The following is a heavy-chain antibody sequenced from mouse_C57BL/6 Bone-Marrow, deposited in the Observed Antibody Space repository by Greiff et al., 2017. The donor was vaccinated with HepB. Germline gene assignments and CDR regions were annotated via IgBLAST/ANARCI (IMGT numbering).Heavy chain of an antibody. CDR1: GFTFSSYA. Sequence: EVQGVESGGGLKPGGSLKLSCAASGFTFSSYAMSWVRQTPEKRLEWVATISDGGSYTYYPDNVKGRFTISRDNAKNNLYLQMSHLKSEDTAMYYCAMRGAMDYWGQGTSVTVSS. CDR3: AMRGAMDY. J-gene: IGHJ4*01. V-gene: IGHV5-4*01. CDR2: ISDGGSYT.